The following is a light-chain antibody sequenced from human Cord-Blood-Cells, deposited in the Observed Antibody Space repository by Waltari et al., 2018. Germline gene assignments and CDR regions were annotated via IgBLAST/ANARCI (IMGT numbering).Light chain of an antibody. J-gene: IGLJ3*02. V-gene: IGLV2-14*01. CDR1: SSDVGGYNY. Sequence: QSALTQPASVSGSPGQSITISCNGTSSDVGGYNYVSWYQQHPGKAPKLMIYEVSNRPLGVSTRFSGSKSGNTASLTISGLQAEYEADYYCSSYTSSSTWVFGGGTKLTVL. CDR3: SSYTSSSTWV. CDR2: EVS.